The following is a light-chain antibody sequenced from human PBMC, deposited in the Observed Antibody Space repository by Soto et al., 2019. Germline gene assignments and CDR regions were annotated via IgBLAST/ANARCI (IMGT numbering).Light chain of an antibody. Sequence: DIQLTQSPSFLSASVGDRVTITCRASQGISRYLAWYQQKPGKAPELLIYAASTLQSGVPSRFSGSGSGTGFTLTISSLQPEDFATYYGQQLDSYPFTFGPGTKVGIK. CDR2: AAS. J-gene: IGKJ3*01. CDR1: QGISRY. V-gene: IGKV1-9*01. CDR3: QQLDSYPFT.